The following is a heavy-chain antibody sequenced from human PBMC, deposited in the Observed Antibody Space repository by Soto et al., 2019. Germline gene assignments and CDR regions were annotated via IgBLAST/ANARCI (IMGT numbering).Heavy chain of an antibody. J-gene: IGHJ5*02. V-gene: IGHV1-24*01. Sequence: ASVKVSCKVSGYTLTELSMHWVRQAPGKGLEWMGGFDPEDGETIYAQKFQGRVTMTEDTSTDTAYMELSSLRSEDTAVYYCATDFRGITIFGVVPWVQGTLVTVSS. CDR1: GYTLTELS. D-gene: IGHD3-3*01. CDR2: FDPEDGET. CDR3: ATDFRGITIFGVVP.